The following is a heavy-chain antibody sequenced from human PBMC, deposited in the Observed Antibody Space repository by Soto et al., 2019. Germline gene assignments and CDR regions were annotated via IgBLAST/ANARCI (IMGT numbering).Heavy chain of an antibody. CDR1: GYIFXDXX. Sequence: QVQVVQSGAEVKKPXASVKXSCXXSGYIFXDXXXXXVRXXXXQXPXXXXWINPNSGGTKYAQRFQGRVTMTRDTSISTAYMELSRLRSDDTAVYFCARAGVAAAGSGEYGMDVWGQGTTVTVSS. CDR2: INPNSGGT. D-gene: IGHD6-13*01. CDR3: ARAGVAAAGSGEYGMDV. J-gene: IGHJ6*02. V-gene: IGHV1-2*02.